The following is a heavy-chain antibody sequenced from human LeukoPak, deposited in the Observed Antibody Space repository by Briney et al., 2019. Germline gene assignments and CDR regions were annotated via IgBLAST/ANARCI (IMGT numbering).Heavy chain of an antibody. CDR1: GLSFSNYW. CDR2: IKTDGSEK. J-gene: IGHJ1*01. CDR3: ATYSSRNRREFQF. Sequence: AGSLRLSCEGSGLSFSNYWMSWVRQPPGKGLQWVANIKTDGSEKYYVDSVKGRFTISRDNAKNSLYLQMNSLRAEDTVGYYCATYSSRNRREFQFWGQGTLLTVSS. V-gene: IGHV3-7*01. D-gene: IGHD3-22*01.